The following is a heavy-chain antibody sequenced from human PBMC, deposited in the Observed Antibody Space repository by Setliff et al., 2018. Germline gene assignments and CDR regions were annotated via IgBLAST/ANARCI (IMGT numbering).Heavy chain of an antibody. D-gene: IGHD2-21*02. CDR2: IIPIFGTA. CDR1: GGTFSSYA. J-gene: IGHJ4*02. CDR3: ARSVSYCGPDCSRRFDF. V-gene: IGHV1-69*05. Sequence: ASVKVSCKASGGTFSSYAISWVRQAPGQGLEWMGGIIPIFGTANYAQEFQGRVTFTRDTSISAAYMELSSLGSEDTAIYYCARSVSYCGPDCSRRFDFWGQGTLVTVSS.